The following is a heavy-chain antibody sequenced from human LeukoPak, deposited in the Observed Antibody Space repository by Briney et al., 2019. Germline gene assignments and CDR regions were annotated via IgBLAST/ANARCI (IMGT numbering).Heavy chain of an antibody. Sequence: ASVKVSCKASGYTFTSYGISWVRQAPGQGLEWMGWISAYNGNTNYAQKLQGRVTMTTDTSTSTAYMELSSLRSEDTAVYYCARATDCSGGSCYSSYYYYYMDVWGKGTTVTVSS. CDR2: ISAYNGNT. J-gene: IGHJ6*03. V-gene: IGHV1-18*01. CDR1: GYTFTSYG. D-gene: IGHD2-15*01. CDR3: ARATDCSGGSCYSSYYYYYMDV.